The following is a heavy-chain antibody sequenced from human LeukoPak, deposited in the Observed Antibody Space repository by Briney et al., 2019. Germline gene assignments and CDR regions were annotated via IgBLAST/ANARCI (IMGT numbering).Heavy chain of an antibody. Sequence: SETLSLTCTVSGGSISSSSYYWGWIRQPPGKGLEWIGSIYYSGSTYYNPSLKSRVTISVDTSKNQFSLKLSSVTAADTAVYYCARLIAVAGTNPGQGFDPWGQGTLVTVSS. J-gene: IGHJ5*02. D-gene: IGHD6-19*01. CDR1: GGSISSSSYY. CDR3: ARLIAVAGTNPGQGFDP. CDR2: IYYSGST. V-gene: IGHV4-39*01.